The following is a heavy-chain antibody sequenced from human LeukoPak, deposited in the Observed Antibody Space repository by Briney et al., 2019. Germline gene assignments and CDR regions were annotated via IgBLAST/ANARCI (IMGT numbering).Heavy chain of an antibody. V-gene: IGHV4-39*07. D-gene: IGHD3-9*01. CDR2: IYSNGNT. J-gene: IGHJ5*02. CDR3: AREVDYDILTGLRWFDP. CDR1: GGSISSSGHY. Sequence: PSETLSLTCSVSGGSISSSGHYWGWIRQSPEKGLDWIGSIYSNGNTYYNPSVKSRVTISVDTSKNQFSLKLSSVTAADTAVYYCAREVDYDILTGLRWFDPWGQGTLVTVSS.